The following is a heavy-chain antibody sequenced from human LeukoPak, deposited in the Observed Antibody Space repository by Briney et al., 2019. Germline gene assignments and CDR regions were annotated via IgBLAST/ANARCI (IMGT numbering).Heavy chain of an antibody. V-gene: IGHV4-59*01. D-gene: IGHD4-17*01. CDR2: IYYSGST. J-gene: IGHJ4*02. CDR1: GGSISSYY. CDR3: ARADYGDLLDY. Sequence: PSETLSLTCTVSGGSISSYYWSWIRQPPGKGLEWIGYIYYSGSTNYNPSLKSRVTISVDTSKNQFSLKLSSVTAADTAVYYCARADYGDLLDYWGQGTLVTVSS.